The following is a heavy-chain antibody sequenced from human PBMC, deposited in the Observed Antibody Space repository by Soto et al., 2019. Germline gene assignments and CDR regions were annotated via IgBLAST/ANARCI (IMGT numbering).Heavy chain of an antibody. J-gene: IGHJ6*02. CDR2: IYSGGST. CDR1: GFTVSSNY. V-gene: IGHV3-53*01. Sequence: GGSLRLSCAASGFTVSSNYMSWVRQAPGKGLEWVSVIYSGGSTYYADSVKGRFTISGDNSKNTLYLQMNSLRAEDTAVYYCASSRGTMVRGVILNEDYYGMDVWGQGTTVTVSS. CDR3: ASSRGTMVRGVILNEDYYGMDV. D-gene: IGHD3-10*01.